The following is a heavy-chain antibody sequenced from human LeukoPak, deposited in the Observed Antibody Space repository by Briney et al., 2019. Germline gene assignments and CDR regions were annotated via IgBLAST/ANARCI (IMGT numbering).Heavy chain of an antibody. V-gene: IGHV5-51*01. CDR1: GYNFTNCW. Sequence: RGESLKISCKASGYNFTNCWIGWVRQMPGKGLEWMGIIYPGDSETRYSPSFHGQVTISADKSISTAYLRWSSLKASDTAMYYCARQLGAFTVTTGADYWGQGTLVTVSS. CDR2: IYPGDSET. J-gene: IGHJ4*02. D-gene: IGHD4-17*01. CDR3: ARQLGAFTVTTGADY.